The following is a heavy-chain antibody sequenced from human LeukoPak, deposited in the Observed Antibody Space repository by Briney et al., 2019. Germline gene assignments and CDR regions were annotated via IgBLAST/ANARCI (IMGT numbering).Heavy chain of an antibody. D-gene: IGHD6-13*01. J-gene: IGHJ4*02. CDR1: GFTFSSYE. CDR2: ISSSGSTI. V-gene: IGHV3-48*03. CDR3: ASQDSSSWTYYFDY. Sequence: GGSLRLSCAASGFTFSSYEMNWVRQAPGKGLEWVSYISSSGSTIYYADSVKGRFTISRDNAKNSLYLQMNSLRAEDKAVYYCASQDSSSWTYYFDYWGQGTLVTVSP.